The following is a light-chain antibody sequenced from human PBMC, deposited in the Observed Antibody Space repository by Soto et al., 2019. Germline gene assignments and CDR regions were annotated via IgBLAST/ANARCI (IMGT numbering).Light chain of an antibody. CDR1: QTVSSNY. V-gene: IGKV3-20*01. J-gene: IGKJ1*01. Sequence: EIVLTQSPGTLSLSPGERATLSCRASQTVSSNYLAWYQQKPGQAPRLLIYGASSRATGIPDRFSGSGSGTDFTLTISRLEPEDFAVYFCQQYAAFRTFGQGTKVEIK. CDR2: GAS. CDR3: QQYAAFRT.